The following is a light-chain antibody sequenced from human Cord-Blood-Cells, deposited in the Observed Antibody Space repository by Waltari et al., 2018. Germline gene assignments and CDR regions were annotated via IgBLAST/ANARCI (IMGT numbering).Light chain of an antibody. V-gene: IGKV1-8*01. CDR2: AAS. CDR3: QQYYSYPRT. Sequence: AIRMTQSPSSFSASTGDRVTMTCRASQGISSYLAWYQQKPGKAPKLLIYAASTLECGVPSRFSGSGSGTDFTLTISCLQSEDFATYYCQQYYSYPRTFGQGTRLEIK. CDR1: QGISSY. J-gene: IGKJ5*01.